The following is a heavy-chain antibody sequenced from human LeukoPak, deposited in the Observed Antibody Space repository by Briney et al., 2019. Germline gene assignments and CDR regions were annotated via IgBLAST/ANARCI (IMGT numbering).Heavy chain of an antibody. J-gene: IGHJ4*02. CDR1: GGSMSGYY. D-gene: IGHD6-19*01. CDR3: ARRHSSGWSYY. V-gene: IGHV4-4*07. Sequence: SETLSLTCTVSGGSMSGYYWTWIRQPAGKGLEWIGRIYTSGTTNYNPSLKSRVTISVDTSKNQFSLKVNSVTAADTAVYYCARRHSSGWSYYWGQGTLVAVSS. CDR2: IYTSGTT.